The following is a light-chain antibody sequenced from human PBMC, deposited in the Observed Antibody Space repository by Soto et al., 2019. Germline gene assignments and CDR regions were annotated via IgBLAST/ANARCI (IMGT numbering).Light chain of an antibody. J-gene: IGLJ1*01. V-gene: IGLV2-8*01. Sequence: QSPLTQPHSASGALGQSVTISCTRPSSDLGDYNYVSWYQQHPGKAPKLMIYEVTRRPSGVPDRFSGYKSGNTASLNVSGLQAEDEADYYCCSYADNTDYVFGTGTKVTVL. CDR3: CSYADNTDYV. CDR1: SSDLGDYNY. CDR2: EVT.